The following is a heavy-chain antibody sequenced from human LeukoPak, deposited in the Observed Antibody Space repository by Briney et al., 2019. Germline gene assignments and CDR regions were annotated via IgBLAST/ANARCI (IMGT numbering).Heavy chain of an antibody. CDR2: ISYDGSNK. CDR1: GFTLSNSW. J-gene: IGHJ4*02. CDR3: AKESRIVATIDY. Sequence: GGSLRLSCAASGFTLSNSWMHWVRQAPGKGLEWVAVISYDGSNKYYVDSVKGRFTISRDNSKNTLYLQMNSLRGEDTAVYYCAKESRIVATIDYWGQGTLVTVSS. V-gene: IGHV3-30*18. D-gene: IGHD5-12*01.